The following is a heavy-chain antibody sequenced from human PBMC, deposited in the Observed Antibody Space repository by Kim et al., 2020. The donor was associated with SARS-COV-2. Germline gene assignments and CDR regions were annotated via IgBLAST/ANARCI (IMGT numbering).Heavy chain of an antibody. CDR3: ARDVSWGSAYYYYMDV. Sequence: SETLSLTCTVSGGSISSYYWSWIRQPAGKGLEWIGRIYTSGSTNYNPSLKRRVTMSVDTSKNQFSLKLSSVTAADTAVYYCARDVSWGSAYYYYMDVWGKGTTVTVSS. CDR2: IYTSGST. CDR1: GGSISSYY. D-gene: IGHD2-15*01. J-gene: IGHJ6*03. V-gene: IGHV4-4*07.